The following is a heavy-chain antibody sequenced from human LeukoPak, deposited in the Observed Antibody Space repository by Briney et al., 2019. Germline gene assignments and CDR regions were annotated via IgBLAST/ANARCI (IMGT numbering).Heavy chain of an antibody. Sequence: GGSLRLSCAASGFTFSTYTMNWVRQAPGRGLEWVSGIFGGGDTNYADSVKGRFTVSRDNSRSTLYLQMNGLRAEDTAVYYCAKDKAPDGRWEVDYWGLGTPVIVSS. D-gene: IGHD1-26*01. CDR3: AKDKAPDGRWEVDY. CDR1: GFTFSTYT. CDR2: IFGGGDT. J-gene: IGHJ4*02. V-gene: IGHV3-23*01.